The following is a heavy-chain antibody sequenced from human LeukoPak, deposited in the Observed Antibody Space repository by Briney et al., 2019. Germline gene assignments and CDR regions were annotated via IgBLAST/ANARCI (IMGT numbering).Heavy chain of an antibody. V-gene: IGHV3-21*01. CDR3: ARVEHYSNPFDY. J-gene: IGHJ4*02. CDR2: ISSSSSYI. CDR1: GFTFNSYS. Sequence: GGSLRLSCAASGFTFNSYSMNWVRQAPGKGLEWVSSISSSSSYIYYADSVKGRFAISRDNAKNSLYLQMNSLRAEDTAVYYCARVEHYSNPFDYWGQGTLVTVPS. D-gene: IGHD4-11*01.